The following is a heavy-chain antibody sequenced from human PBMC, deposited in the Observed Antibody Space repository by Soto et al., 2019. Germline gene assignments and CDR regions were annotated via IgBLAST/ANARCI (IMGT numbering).Heavy chain of an antibody. CDR3: ARDGLGN. Sequence: EVQLVESGGGLVQPGGSLILSCAASGFTFSRYWMSWVRQAPGKGLEWVANIKQDGSEKYYVDSVKGRFTISRDNAKNSLYLQMNSLRAEDTAVYYCARDGLGNWGQGTLVTVSS. CDR2: IKQDGSEK. D-gene: IGHD3-16*01. V-gene: IGHV3-7*04. CDR1: GFTFSRYW. J-gene: IGHJ4*02.